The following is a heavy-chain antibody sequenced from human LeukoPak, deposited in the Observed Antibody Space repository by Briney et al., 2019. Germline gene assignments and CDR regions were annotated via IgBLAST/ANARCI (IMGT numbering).Heavy chain of an antibody. CDR3: AREENDFWSGSVAYMDV. CDR1: GFTFSDYE. V-gene: IGHV3-21*01. J-gene: IGHJ6*03. D-gene: IGHD3-3*01. Sequence: PGGSLRLSCAASGFTFSDYEMNWVRQAPGKGLEWVSSISSSSSYIYYADSVKGRFTISRDNAKNSLYLQMNSLRAEDTAVYYCAREENDFWSGSVAYMDVWGKGTAVTVSS. CDR2: ISSSSSYI.